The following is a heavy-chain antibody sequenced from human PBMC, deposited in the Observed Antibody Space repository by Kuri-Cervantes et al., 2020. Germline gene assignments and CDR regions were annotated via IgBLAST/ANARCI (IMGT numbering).Heavy chain of an antibody. D-gene: IGHD2-15*01. Sequence: GESLKISCAASGFTFSSYWMSWVRQAPGKGLEWVAIIKQDGSEKYYVDSVKGRFTISRDNAKNSLYLQMNSLRAEDTAVYYCAREAPGSSSYVFDYWGQGTLVTVSS. J-gene: IGHJ4*02. CDR1: GFTFSSYW. V-gene: IGHV3-7*01. CDR2: IKQDGSEK. CDR3: AREAPGSSSYVFDY.